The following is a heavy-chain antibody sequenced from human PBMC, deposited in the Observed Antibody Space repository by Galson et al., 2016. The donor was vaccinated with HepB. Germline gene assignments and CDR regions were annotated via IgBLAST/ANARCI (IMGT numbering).Heavy chain of an antibody. CDR1: GFSFSLYD. CDR2: IGTAPGDT. D-gene: IGHD4-17*01. Sequence: SLRLSCAASGFSFSLYDMHWVRQVTGKGLGWVSAIGTAPGDTNYLDSVKGRFTISRENADNSLYLQMNSLRPGDTAVYCCARGKSLWTTPWNYGLDVWGKGTTVTVSS. V-gene: IGHV3-13*01. J-gene: IGHJ6*04. CDR3: ARGKSLWTTPWNYGLDV.